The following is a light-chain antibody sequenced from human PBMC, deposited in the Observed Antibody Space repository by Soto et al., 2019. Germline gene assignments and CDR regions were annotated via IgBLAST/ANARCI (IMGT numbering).Light chain of an antibody. Sequence: EIVLTQSPGTLTLSPGERATLSCRASRSVSSTYLAWYQHKPGQAPRLLIYGASSRASGIPDRFSGSGSGTDFTLTISSLQSEDFGLYYCHQYNNFWTFGQGTKVDIK. CDR3: HQYNNFWT. CDR2: GAS. V-gene: IGKV3-20*01. J-gene: IGKJ1*01. CDR1: RSVSSTY.